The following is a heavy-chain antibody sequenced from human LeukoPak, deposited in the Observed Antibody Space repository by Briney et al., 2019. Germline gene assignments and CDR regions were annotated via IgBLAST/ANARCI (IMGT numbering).Heavy chain of an antibody. CDR1: GFTFSSYW. D-gene: IGHD3-22*01. CDR2: INQGGSEK. Sequence: GGSLRLSCAASGFTFSSYWMSWVRQAPGKGLEWVANINQGGSEKYYVDSVKGRFTISRDNAKNSLYLQVNSLRAEDTAVYYCARIYDNSGYYDYWGQGTLVTVSS. V-gene: IGHV3-7*04. J-gene: IGHJ4*02. CDR3: ARIYDNSGYYDY.